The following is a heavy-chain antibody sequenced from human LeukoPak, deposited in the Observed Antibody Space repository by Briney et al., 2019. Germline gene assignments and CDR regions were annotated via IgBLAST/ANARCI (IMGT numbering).Heavy chain of an antibody. Sequence: SETLSLTCTVSGGSIRSSYYYWGWIRQPPGKGLEWIGSIYDSGSTYYNPSLKSRVTISVDTSKNQFSLKLSSVTAADTAVYYCARDAAKRYFDLWGRGTLVTVSS. D-gene: IGHD6-25*01. V-gene: IGHV4-39*07. CDR1: GGSIRSSYYY. J-gene: IGHJ2*01. CDR3: ARDAAKRYFDL. CDR2: IYDSGST.